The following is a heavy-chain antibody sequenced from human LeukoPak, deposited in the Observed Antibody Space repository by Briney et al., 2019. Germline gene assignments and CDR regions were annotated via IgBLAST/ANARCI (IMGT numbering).Heavy chain of an antibody. Sequence: GGSLRLSCAASGFTFSSYAMHWVRQAPGKGLEWVAVISYDGSNKYYADSVKGRFTISRDNSKNTLYLQMNSLRAEDTAVYCCARLADYDYVWGSSDYWGQGTLVTVSS. D-gene: IGHD3-16*01. CDR3: ARLADYDYVWGSSDY. CDR2: ISYDGSNK. CDR1: GFTFSSYA. V-gene: IGHV3-30*04. J-gene: IGHJ4*02.